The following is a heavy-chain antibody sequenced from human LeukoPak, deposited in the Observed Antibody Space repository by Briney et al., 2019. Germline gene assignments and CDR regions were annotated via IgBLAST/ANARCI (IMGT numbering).Heavy chain of an antibody. Sequence: PGGSLRLSCAASGFTFSSYAMHWVRQAPGKGLEWVAVISYDGSNKYYADSVKGRFTISRDNSKNTLYLQMSSLRAEDTAVYYCARLDILTGYSWYFDYWGQGTLVTVSS. V-gene: IGHV3-30-3*01. CDR3: ARLDILTGYSWYFDY. J-gene: IGHJ4*02. D-gene: IGHD3-9*01. CDR2: ISYDGSNK. CDR1: GFTFSSYA.